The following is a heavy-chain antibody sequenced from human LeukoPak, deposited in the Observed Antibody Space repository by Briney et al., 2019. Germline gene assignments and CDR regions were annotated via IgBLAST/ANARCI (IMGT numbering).Heavy chain of an antibody. CDR3: AKDRIAARPGYFDY. Sequence: GGSLRLSCAASGFTFSSYSMNWVRQAPGKGLEWVAFIRYDGSNKYYADSVKGRFTISRDNSKNTLYLQMNSLRAEDTAVYYCAKDRIAARPGYFDYWGQGTLVTVSS. CDR1: GFTFSSYS. V-gene: IGHV3-30*02. CDR2: IRYDGSNK. D-gene: IGHD6-6*01. J-gene: IGHJ4*02.